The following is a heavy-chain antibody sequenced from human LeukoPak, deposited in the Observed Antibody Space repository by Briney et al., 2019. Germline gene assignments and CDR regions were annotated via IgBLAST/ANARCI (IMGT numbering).Heavy chain of an antibody. Sequence: GGSLRPSCAASGFTFSSYEMNWVRQAPGKGLEWVSYISSSGSTIYYADSVKGRFTISRDNAKNSLYLQMNSLRAEDTAVYYCARGRGYCSGGSCPTIYYFDYWGQGKLVTVSS. CDR1: GFTFSSYE. D-gene: IGHD2-15*01. CDR3: ARGRGYCSGGSCPTIYYFDY. J-gene: IGHJ4*02. V-gene: IGHV3-48*03. CDR2: ISSSGSTI.